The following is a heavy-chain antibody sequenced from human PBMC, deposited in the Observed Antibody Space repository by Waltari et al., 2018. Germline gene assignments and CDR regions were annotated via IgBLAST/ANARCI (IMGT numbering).Heavy chain of an antibody. J-gene: IGHJ4*02. CDR3: ARLPELWEPYDY. D-gene: IGHD1-26*01. V-gene: IGHV3-48*01. Sequence: EVQLVESGGGLVQPGGSLRLSCAASGFTFTNYNMNWVRQAPGKGLEWVSHISTSSSTIYYADSVKGRFTISRDNAKNSLYMQMNSLRAEDTAVYYCARLPELWEPYDYWGQGTPVTVSS. CDR2: ISTSSSTI. CDR1: GFTFTNYN.